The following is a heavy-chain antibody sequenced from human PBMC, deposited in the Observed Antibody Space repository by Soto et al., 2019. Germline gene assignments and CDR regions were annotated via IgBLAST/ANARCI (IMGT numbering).Heavy chain of an antibody. V-gene: IGHV4-39*01. J-gene: IGHJ4*02. CDR2: IYYSGIT. CDR3: ARHGSN. Sequence: SETLSLTCTVSGVSISNSSYYWGWIRRPPGKGLEWIGTIYYSGITYYNPSLKSRVTISVDTSKNQFSLKLTSVTAADTAVYYCARHGSNWGQGTLVTSPQ. CDR1: GVSISNSSYY.